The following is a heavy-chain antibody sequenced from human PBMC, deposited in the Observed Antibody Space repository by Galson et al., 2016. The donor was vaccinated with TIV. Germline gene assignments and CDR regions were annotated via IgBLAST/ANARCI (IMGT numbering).Heavy chain of an antibody. CDR1: GFTFSTYA. V-gene: IGHV3-30*04. CDR3: ARPKGGRAAPTGAFDI. J-gene: IGHJ3*02. D-gene: IGHD6-13*01. Sequence: SLRLSCAASGFTFSTYAMHWVRQAPGKGLEWLTVVAYDGSEKYYTDSVKGRFTVSRDNSKNTLYLQMNSLRTEDTALFYCARPKGGRAAPTGAFDIWGQGTMSPSLQ. CDR2: VAYDGSEK.